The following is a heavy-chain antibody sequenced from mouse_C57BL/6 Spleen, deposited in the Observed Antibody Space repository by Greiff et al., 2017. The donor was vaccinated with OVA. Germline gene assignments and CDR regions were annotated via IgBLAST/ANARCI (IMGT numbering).Heavy chain of an antibody. CDR2: IWTGGGT. D-gene: IGHD1-2*01. CDR1: GFSLTSYA. CDR3: AREGGTTAWYAMDY. V-gene: IGHV2-9-1*01. Sequence: VMLVESGPGLVAPSQSLSITCTVSGFSLTSYAISWVRQPPGKGLEWLGVIWTGGGTNYNSALKSRMSISKDNSKSQVFVKMNSLQTDDTARYYCAREGGTTAWYAMDYWGQGTSVTVSS. J-gene: IGHJ4*01.